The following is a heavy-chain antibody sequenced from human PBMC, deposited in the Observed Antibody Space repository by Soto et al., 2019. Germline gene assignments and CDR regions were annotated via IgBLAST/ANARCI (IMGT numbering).Heavy chain of an antibody. V-gene: IGHV3-53*02. CDR2: IYSGGST. J-gene: IGHJ6*02. CDR1: GFTVSSNS. Sequence: EVQLVETGGGLIQPGGSLRLSCAASGFTVSSNSMSWVRQAPGKGLEWVSVIYSGGSTYYADSVKGRFTISRDNSKNTLYLQMNSLSAEDTAVYYCARSPASVIITWRGGMDVWGQGTTVTVSS. D-gene: IGHD3-10*01. CDR3: ARSPASVIITWRGGMDV.